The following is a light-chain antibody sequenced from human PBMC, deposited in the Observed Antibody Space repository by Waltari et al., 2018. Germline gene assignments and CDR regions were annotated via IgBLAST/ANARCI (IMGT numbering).Light chain of an antibody. CDR3: QYYGSYT. CDR2: LAS. J-gene: IGKJ2*01. CDR1: QSVSSSY. Sequence: LPGRASQSVSSSYLAWYQQKPGQAPRLLMYLASSRATGIPDRFSGSGSGTDFTLTISRLEPEDFAVYYCQYYGSYTFGQGTKLAI. V-gene: IGKV3-20*01.